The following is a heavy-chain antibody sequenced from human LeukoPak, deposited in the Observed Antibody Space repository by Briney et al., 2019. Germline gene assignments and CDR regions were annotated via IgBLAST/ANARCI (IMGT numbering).Heavy chain of an antibody. D-gene: IGHD3-10*01. CDR3: ARTTYYYGSGSYRFDY. J-gene: IGHJ4*02. CDR2: ISAYNGNT. V-gene: IGHV1-18*04. Sequence: ASVKVSCKASGYTFTSYGISWVRQAPGQGLEWMGWISAYNGNTNYAQKLQGRVTMTTDTSTSTAYMELRSLRSDDTAVYCCARTTYYYGSGSYRFDYWGQGTLVTVSS. CDR1: GYTFTSYG.